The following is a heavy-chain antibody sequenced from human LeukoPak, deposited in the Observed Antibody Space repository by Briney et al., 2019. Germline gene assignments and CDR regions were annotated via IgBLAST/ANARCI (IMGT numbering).Heavy chain of an antibody. CDR2: ISSSGTTI. Sequence: PGGSLRLSCAASGFSFNTYEMNWVRQAPGKGLEWVSYISSSGTTIYYADSVKGRFTISRDNSKNTLYLQMNSLRAEDTAVYYCARGLERDNWNDVWFDPWGQGTLVTVSS. V-gene: IGHV3-48*03. CDR3: ARGLERDNWNDVWFDP. CDR1: GFSFNTYE. J-gene: IGHJ5*02. D-gene: IGHD1-1*01.